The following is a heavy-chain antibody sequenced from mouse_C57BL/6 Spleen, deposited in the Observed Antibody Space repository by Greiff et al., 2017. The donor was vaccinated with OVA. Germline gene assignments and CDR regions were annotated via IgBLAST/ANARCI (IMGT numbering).Heavy chain of an antibody. Sequence: QVQLQQPGAELVKPGASVKLSCKASGYTFTSYWLHWVKQRPGRGLEWIGRIDPNSGGTKYNEKFKSTATLTVDKHPSAANVQLSSLTSEDFAVYYCARERTGTRYFDVWGTGTTVSVSS. CDR3: ARERTGTRYFDV. J-gene: IGHJ1*03. D-gene: IGHD4-1*01. CDR2: IDPNSGGT. V-gene: IGHV1-72*01. CDR1: GYTFTSYW.